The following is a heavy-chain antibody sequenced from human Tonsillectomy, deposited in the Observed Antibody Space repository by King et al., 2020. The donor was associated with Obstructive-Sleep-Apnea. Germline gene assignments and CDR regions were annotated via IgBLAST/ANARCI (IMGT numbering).Heavy chain of an antibody. J-gene: IGHJ4*02. CDR3: ARHSRPTGIAGY. D-gene: IGHD1-1*01. CDR1: GGSISSYY. V-gene: IGHV4-59*08. CDR2: IYNSETT. Sequence: VQLQESGPGLVKPSETLSLTCTVSGGSISSYYWSWIRQPPGKGLEWIGYIYNSETTKYNPSLESRVTISVDTSKNQFSLKLSSVTAADTAVYYCARHSRPTGIAGYWGQGTLVTVSS.